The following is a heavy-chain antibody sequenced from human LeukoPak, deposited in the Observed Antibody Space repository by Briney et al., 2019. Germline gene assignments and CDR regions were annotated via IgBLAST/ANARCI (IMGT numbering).Heavy chain of an antibody. Sequence: GRSLRLSCAASGFTFSSYGMHWVRQAPGKGLEWVAVIWYDGSNKYYADSVKGRFTISRDNSKNTLYLQMNSLRAEGTAVYYCAREVVVIIKDAFDIWGQGTMVTVSS. CDR3: AREVVVIIKDAFDI. D-gene: IGHD3-22*01. V-gene: IGHV3-33*01. CDR1: GFTFSSYG. CDR2: IWYDGSNK. J-gene: IGHJ3*02.